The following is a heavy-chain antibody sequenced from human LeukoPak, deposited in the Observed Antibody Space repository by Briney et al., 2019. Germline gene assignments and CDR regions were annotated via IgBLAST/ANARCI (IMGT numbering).Heavy chain of an antibody. D-gene: IGHD6-19*01. J-gene: IGHJ5*02. V-gene: IGHV1-46*01. CDR1: GYTFTSYY. CDR2: INPSGGST. CDR3: ATVAGRGYWFDP. Sequence: WASVKVSCKASGYTFTSYYMHWVRQAPGQGLGWMGIINPSGGSTSYAQKFQGRVTMTRDTSTSTVYMELSSLRSEDTAVYYCATVAGRGYWFDPWGQGTLVTVSS.